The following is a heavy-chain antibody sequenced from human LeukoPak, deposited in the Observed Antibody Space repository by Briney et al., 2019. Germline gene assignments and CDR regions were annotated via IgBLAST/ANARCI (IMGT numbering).Heavy chain of an antibody. D-gene: IGHD5-18*01. J-gene: IGHJ4*02. Sequence: GGSLRLSCAASGFTFSSYSMNWVRQAPGKGLEWVSYISSSSSTIYYADSVKGRFTVSRDNAKNSLYLQMNSLRAEDTAVYYCARLGGDSSPDYWGQGTLVTVSS. CDR3: ARLGGDSSPDY. CDR2: ISSSSSTI. CDR1: GFTFSSYS. V-gene: IGHV3-48*04.